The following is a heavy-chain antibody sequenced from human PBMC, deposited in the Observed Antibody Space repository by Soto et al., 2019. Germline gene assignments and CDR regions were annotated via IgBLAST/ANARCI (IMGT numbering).Heavy chain of an antibody. D-gene: IGHD6-19*01. J-gene: IGHJ4*02. CDR2: ISYDGSNK. Sequence: QVQLVESGGGVVQPGRSLRLSCAASGFTFSSYAMHWVRHAPGKGLECVAVISYDGSNKYYADSVKGRFTNSRDNSKNTLYLQMTSLRAEDTAVYYCARGRLALAGTLFYWGQGTLVTVSS. CDR1: GFTFSSYA. CDR3: ARGRLALAGTLFY. V-gene: IGHV3-30-3*01.